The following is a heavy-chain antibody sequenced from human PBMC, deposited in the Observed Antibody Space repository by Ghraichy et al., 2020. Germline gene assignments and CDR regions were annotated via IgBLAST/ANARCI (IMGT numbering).Heavy chain of an antibody. CDR2: MNPNSGNT. Sequence: ASVKVSCKASGYTFTSYDINWVRQATGQGLEWMGWMNPNSGNTGYAQKFQGRVTMTRNTSISTAYMELSSLRSEDTAVYYCARGFKRGWRSSIRSAHWFDPWGQGTLVTVSS. CDR1: GYTFTSYD. J-gene: IGHJ5*02. CDR3: ARGFKRGWRSSIRSAHWFDP. D-gene: IGHD6-19*01. V-gene: IGHV1-8*01.